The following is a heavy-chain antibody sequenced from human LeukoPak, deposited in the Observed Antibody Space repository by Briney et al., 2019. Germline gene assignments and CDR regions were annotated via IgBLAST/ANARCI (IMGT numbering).Heavy chain of an antibody. CDR2: IYDSGSP. CDR1: GGSLSNNNYY. V-gene: IGHV4-39*01. D-gene: IGHD1-1*01. J-gene: IGHJ4*02. Sequence: SETLSLTCTVSGGSLSNNNYYCAWIRQPPGKGLQCIGSIYDSGSPYYNPSLKSRVTISVDTSKNQFSLRLSSVTAADTAVYYCATWRTAKTGFDYWGQGTLVTVSS. CDR3: ATWRTAKTGFDY.